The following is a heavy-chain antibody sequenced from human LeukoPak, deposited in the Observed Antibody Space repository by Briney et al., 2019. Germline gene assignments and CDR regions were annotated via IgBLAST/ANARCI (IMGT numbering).Heavy chain of an antibody. D-gene: IGHD5-12*01. CDR3: ARDPYSGYANWYFDL. Sequence: GGSLRLSCAASGFAFSSYSMNWVRQAPGKGLEWVSSISSSSSYIYYADSVKGRFTISRDNAKNSLYLQMNSLRAEDTAVYYCARDPYSGYANWYFDLWGRGTLVTVSS. J-gene: IGHJ2*01. V-gene: IGHV3-21*01. CDR1: GFAFSSYS. CDR2: ISSSSSYI.